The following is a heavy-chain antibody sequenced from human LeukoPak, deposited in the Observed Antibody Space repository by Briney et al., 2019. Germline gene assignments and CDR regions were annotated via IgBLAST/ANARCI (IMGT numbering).Heavy chain of an antibody. D-gene: IGHD2-2*01. Sequence: GGSLRLSCAASGFTFSSYAMSWVRQAPGKGLEWVSAISGSGGSTYYADSVKGRFTISRDNAKNTLYLQMNSLRAEDTAVYYCAREGRRGSKNYYYGMDVWGKGTTVTVSS. CDR3: AREGRRGSKNYYYGMDV. CDR2: ISGSGGST. V-gene: IGHV3-23*01. J-gene: IGHJ6*04. CDR1: GFTFSSYA.